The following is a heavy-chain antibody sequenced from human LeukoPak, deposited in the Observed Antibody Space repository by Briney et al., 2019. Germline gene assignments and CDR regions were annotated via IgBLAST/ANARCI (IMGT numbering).Heavy chain of an antibody. J-gene: IGHJ6*02. CDR2: IYYSGST. CDR3: AGPRGSRYYYYGMDV. CDR1: GGSISSSSYY. D-gene: IGHD1-26*01. V-gene: IGHV4-39*01. Sequence: KPSETLSLACTVSGGSISSSSYYWGWIRQPPGKGLGWIGSIYYSGSTYYNPSLKSRVTISVDTSKNQFSLKLSSVTAADTAVYYCAGPRGSRYYYYGMDVWGQGTTVTVSS.